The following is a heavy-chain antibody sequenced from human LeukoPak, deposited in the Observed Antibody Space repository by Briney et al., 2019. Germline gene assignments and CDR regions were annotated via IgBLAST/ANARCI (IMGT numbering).Heavy chain of an antibody. CDR1: GFTFSNYE. J-gene: IGHJ4*02. CDR3: ARDNTVPYFVY. V-gene: IGHV3-48*03. CDR2: ISSVGSSI. D-gene: IGHD4-11*01. Sequence: PGGSLRLSCAASGFTFSNYEMNWVRQAPGKGLEWLSYISSVGSSIYYADSVRGRFTISRDNAKNSLYLQMNSLRAEDTAVYYCARDNTVPYFVYWGQGTLVTVSS.